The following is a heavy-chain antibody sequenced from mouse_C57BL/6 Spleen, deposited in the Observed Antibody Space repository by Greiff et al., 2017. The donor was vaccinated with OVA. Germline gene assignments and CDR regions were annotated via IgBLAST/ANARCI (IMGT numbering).Heavy chain of an antibody. V-gene: IGHV1-76*01. CDR2: IYPGSGNT. CDR1: GYTFTDYY. CDR3: ARDGNYVRYFDV. D-gene: IGHD2-1*01. Sequence: VKLMESGAELVRPGASVKLSCKASGYTFTDYYINWVKQRPGQGLEWIARIYPGSGNTYYNEKFKGKATLTAEKSSSTAYMQLSSLTSEDSAVYFCARDGNYVRYFDVWGTGTTVTVSS. J-gene: IGHJ1*03.